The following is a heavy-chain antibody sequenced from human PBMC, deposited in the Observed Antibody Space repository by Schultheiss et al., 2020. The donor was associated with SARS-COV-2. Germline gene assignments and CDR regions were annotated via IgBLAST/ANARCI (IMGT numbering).Heavy chain of an antibody. D-gene: IGHD2-2*02. Sequence: SETLSLTCAVSGGSISSSNWWSWVRQPPGKGLEWIGYIYYSGSTYYNPSLKSRVTISVDTSKNQFSLKLSSVTAADTAVYYCARRVVVPAAIRGYNWFDPWGQGTLVTVSS. J-gene: IGHJ5*02. CDR3: ARRVVVPAAIRGYNWFDP. CDR2: IYYSGST. V-gene: IGHV4-4*02. CDR1: GGSISSSNW.